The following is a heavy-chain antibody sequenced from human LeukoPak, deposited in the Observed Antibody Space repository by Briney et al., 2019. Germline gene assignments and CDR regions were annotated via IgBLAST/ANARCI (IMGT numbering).Heavy chain of an antibody. D-gene: IGHD3-3*01. V-gene: IGHV4-34*01. J-gene: IGHJ4*02. Sequence: PSEALSLTCAVYGGSVSGYYWSWIRQPPEKGLEWIGEISHRGRTHYTPSLQSRVTMSVDTSKNQFALNLNSVTAADTAVYYCARVPLRFLEPFAYWGQVIWVTVSS. CDR3: ARVPLRFLEPFAY. CDR2: ISHRGRT. CDR1: GGSVSGYY.